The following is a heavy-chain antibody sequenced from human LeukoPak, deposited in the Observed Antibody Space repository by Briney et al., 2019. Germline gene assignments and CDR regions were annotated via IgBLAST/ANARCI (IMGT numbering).Heavy chain of an antibody. J-gene: IGHJ4*02. V-gene: IGHV3-48*01. CDR3: ASDVEQWLGRVYYFDY. D-gene: IGHD6-19*01. CDR1: GFTLERFS. CDR2: ISSGSTTI. Sequence: PGGSLRLSWVTSGFTLERFSMNWDRQAPGKGLEWISYISSGSTTIYYADSVKGRFTISRDNAKNSLYLQMNSLRTEDTAVYYCASDVEQWLGRVYYFDYWGQGTLVTVSS.